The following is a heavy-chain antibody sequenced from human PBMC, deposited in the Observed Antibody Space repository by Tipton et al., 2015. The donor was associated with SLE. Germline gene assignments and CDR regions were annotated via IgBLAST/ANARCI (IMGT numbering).Heavy chain of an antibody. Sequence: TLSLTCTVSGGSIRSGGFYWDWIRPPPGKGLEWIGHMYYSGTTYYNPSLEGRVIISVDTAKSQFSLNLTSVTAADTAVYYCARGYVSYYGLDVWGQGTTVTVSS. V-gene: IGHV4-31*03. CDR3: ARGYVSYYGLDV. J-gene: IGHJ6*02. CDR1: GGSIRSGGFY. D-gene: IGHD3-16*01. CDR2: MYYSGTT.